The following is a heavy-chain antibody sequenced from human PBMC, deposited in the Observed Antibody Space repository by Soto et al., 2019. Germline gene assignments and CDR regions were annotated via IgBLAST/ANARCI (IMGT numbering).Heavy chain of an antibody. J-gene: IGHJ4*02. CDR1: GVSISSSRYY. CDR2: IYYSGST. Sequence: SVTLSLTCTVSGVSISSSRYYWGWIRQPPGKGLEWIGSIYYSGSTYYNPSLKSRVTISVDTSKNQFSLKLSSVTAADTAVYYCARHTPAISISDHWGQGTLVTVSS. CDR3: ARHTPAISISDH. V-gene: IGHV4-39*01. D-gene: IGHD2-15*01.